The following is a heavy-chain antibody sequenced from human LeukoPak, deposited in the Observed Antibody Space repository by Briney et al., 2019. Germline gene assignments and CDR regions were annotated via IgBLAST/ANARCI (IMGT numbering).Heavy chain of an antibody. D-gene: IGHD1-26*01. CDR1: GFTFSSYS. Sequence: GGSLRLSCAASGFTFSSYSMNWVRQAPGKGLEWVSSISSSSSYIYYADSVKGRFTISRDSAKNSLYLQMNSLRAEDTAVYYCASTAEWELLSYFQHWGQGTLVTVSS. J-gene: IGHJ1*01. V-gene: IGHV3-21*01. CDR2: ISSSSSYI. CDR3: ASTAEWELLSYFQH.